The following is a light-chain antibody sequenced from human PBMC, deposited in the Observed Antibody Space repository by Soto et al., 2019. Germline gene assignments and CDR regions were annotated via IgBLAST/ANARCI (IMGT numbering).Light chain of an antibody. CDR3: HQYARSSRT. V-gene: IGKV3-20*01. Sequence: EIVLTQSPGTLSLSPGERATLSCRASQSFSSNYLAWYQQKPGQAPRLLIYGASSRATGIPDRFSGSGSGTDFTVTISGLESEDFAVYYCHQYARSSRTFGQGTKVEIK. J-gene: IGKJ1*01. CDR1: QSFSSNY. CDR2: GAS.